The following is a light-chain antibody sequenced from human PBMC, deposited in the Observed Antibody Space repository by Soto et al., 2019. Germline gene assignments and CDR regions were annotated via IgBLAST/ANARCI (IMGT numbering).Light chain of an antibody. Sequence: EIVMTQSPGTLSVSLGERATLPCRASQSVGTKLAWYQQKPGQVPRLLIYHVSTRATGVPARFSGSGSVTEFTLSISSLQSEDFEVYYCLQYNKWPRTFGQGTKVDIK. J-gene: IGKJ1*01. CDR3: LQYNKWPRT. CDR1: QSVGTK. V-gene: IGKV3-15*01. CDR2: HVS.